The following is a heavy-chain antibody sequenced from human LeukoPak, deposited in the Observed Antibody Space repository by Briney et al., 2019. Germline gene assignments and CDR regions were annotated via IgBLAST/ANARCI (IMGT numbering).Heavy chain of an antibody. D-gene: IGHD3-22*01. V-gene: IGHV3-23*01. J-gene: IGHJ4*02. CDR2: ISGSGGST. CDR3: TKFPMIVVVMIDY. CDR1: GFTFSSYA. Sequence: GGSLRLSCAASGFTFSSYAMSWVRQAPGKGLEWVSAISGSGGSTYYADSVKGRFTISRDNSKNTLYLQMNSLRAEDTAVYYCTKFPMIVVVMIDYWGQGTLVTVSS.